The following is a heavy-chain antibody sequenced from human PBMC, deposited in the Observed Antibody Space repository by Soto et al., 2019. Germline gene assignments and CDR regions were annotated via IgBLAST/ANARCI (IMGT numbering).Heavy chain of an antibody. J-gene: IGHJ6*02. Sequence: QVQLQQSGPGLVKPSQTLLLTCVISGDSVSSNSAAWNWIRQSPSRGLEWLGRTYYRSQWYNDYAVSVKGRIIINPDTSKNQFSLQLSSVTPEDTAVYYCARTVARDYYYKGVDVWGQGTTVTVSS. CDR3: ARTVARDYYYKGVDV. CDR1: GDSVSSNSAA. V-gene: IGHV6-1*01. CDR2: TYYRSQWYN. D-gene: IGHD6-19*01.